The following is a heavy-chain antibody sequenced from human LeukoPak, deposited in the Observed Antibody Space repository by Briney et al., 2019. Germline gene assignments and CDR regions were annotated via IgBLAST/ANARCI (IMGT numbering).Heavy chain of an antibody. CDR1: GGSFSGYY. CDR2: INHSGST. V-gene: IGHV4-34*01. Sequence: PSETLSLTCAVYGGSFSGYYWSWIRQPPGKGLEWIGEINHSGSTNYNPSLKSRVTISVDTSKNQSSLKPSSVTAADTAVYYCAYGDYYDSSGYHYYYGMDVWGQGTTVTVSS. J-gene: IGHJ6*02. CDR3: AYGDYYDSSGYHYYYGMDV. D-gene: IGHD3-22*01.